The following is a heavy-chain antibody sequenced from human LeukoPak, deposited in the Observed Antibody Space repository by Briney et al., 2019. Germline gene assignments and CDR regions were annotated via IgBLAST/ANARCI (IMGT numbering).Heavy chain of an antibody. CDR2: IYYSGST. CDR1: GGSISSYY. V-gene: IGHV4-59*12. J-gene: IGHJ5*02. D-gene: IGHD5-18*01. CDR3: ARTRGYSYGYGFDP. Sequence: SETLSLTCTVSGGSISSYYWSWIRQPPGKGLEWIGYIYYSGSTNYNPSLKSRVTISVDTSKNQFSLKLSSVTAADTAVYYCARTRGYSYGYGFDPWGQGTLVTVSS.